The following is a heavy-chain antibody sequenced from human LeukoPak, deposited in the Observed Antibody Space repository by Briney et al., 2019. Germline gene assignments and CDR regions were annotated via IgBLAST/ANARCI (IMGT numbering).Heavy chain of an antibody. CDR1: GGSISSSSYY. J-gene: IGHJ4*02. CDR2: IYYSGST. V-gene: IGHV4-39*07. Sequence: PSETLSLTCTVSGGSISSSSYYWGWIRQPPGKGLEWIGSIYYSGSTNYNPSLKSRVTISVDTSKNQFSLKLSSVTAADTAVYYCASSVAGTLAFDYWGQGTLVTVSS. CDR3: ASSVAGTLAFDY. D-gene: IGHD6-19*01.